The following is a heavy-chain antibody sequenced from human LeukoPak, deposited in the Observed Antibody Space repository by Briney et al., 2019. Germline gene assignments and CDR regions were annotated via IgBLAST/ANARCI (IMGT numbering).Heavy chain of an antibody. CDR3: ARAVDSSGFSSFQY. D-gene: IGHD3-22*01. CDR2: IYYSGST. V-gene: IGHV4-59*12. CDR1: GGSISSYY. Sequence: SETLSLTCTVSGGSISSYYWSWIRQPPGKGLEWIGYIYYSGSTNYNPSLKSRVTISVDTSKNQFSLKLISVTAADTAVYYCARAVDSSGFSSFQYWGQGTLVTVSS. J-gene: IGHJ1*01.